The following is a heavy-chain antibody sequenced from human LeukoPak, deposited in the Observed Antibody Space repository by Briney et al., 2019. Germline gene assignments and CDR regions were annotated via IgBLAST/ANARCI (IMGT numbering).Heavy chain of an antibody. D-gene: IGHD6-6*01. CDR1: GGTFSSYA. CDR2: IIPIFGTA. Sequence: GASVKVSCKASGGTFSSYAISWVRQAPGPGLEWMGGIIPIFGTANYAQKFQGRVTITADESTSTAYMELSSLRSEDTAVYYCAREVAARCFDYWGQGTLVTVSS. J-gene: IGHJ4*02. CDR3: AREVAARCFDY. V-gene: IGHV1-69*13.